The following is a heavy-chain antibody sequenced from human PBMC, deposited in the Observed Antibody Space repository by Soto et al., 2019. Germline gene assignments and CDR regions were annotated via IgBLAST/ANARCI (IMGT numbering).Heavy chain of an antibody. CDR3: ARYGVDIVVVVAANDAFDI. J-gene: IGHJ3*02. CDR2: IYYSGST. V-gene: IGHV4-59*01. CDR1: GGSISSYY. D-gene: IGHD2-15*01. Sequence: SETLSLTCTVSGGSISSYYWSWIRQPPGKGLEWIGYIYYSGSTNYNPSLKSRVTISVDTSKNQFSLKLSSVTAADTAVYYCARYGVDIVVVVAANDAFDIWGQGTMVTVSS.